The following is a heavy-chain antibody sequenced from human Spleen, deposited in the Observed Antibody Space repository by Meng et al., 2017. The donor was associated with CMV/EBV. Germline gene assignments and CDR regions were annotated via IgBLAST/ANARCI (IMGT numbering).Heavy chain of an antibody. CDR2: IGDSGSSI. CDR1: GFTFSSYE. D-gene: IGHD3-3*01. J-gene: IGHJ3*02. V-gene: IGHV3-48*03. Sequence: GESLKISCAASGFTFSSYEMNWVRQAPGKGPEWISYIGDSGSSIYYADSVKGRITISRDNAKNSLYLQMNSLRAEDTAVYYCARGVLGVLGTLDAFDIWGQGTMVTVSS. CDR3: ARGVLGVLGTLDAFDI.